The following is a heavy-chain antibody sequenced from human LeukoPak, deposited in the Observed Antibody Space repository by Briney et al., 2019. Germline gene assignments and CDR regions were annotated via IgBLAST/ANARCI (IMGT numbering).Heavy chain of an antibody. V-gene: IGHV3-74*01. D-gene: IGHD1-26*01. CDR3: ARRNWEPADY. Sequence: PGGSLRLSCVPSGFPFRSYAMTLVRQAPGKGLVWVSDIKPDGSSTRYADSVKGRFTISRDNAKNTLYLQMNSLRVEETAVYYCARRNWEPADYWGQGTLVTVSS. CDR2: IKPDGSST. J-gene: IGHJ4*02. CDR1: GFPFRSYA.